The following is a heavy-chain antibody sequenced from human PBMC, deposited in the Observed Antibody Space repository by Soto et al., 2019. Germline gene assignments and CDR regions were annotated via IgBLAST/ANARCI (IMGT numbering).Heavy chain of an antibody. CDR3: ARLLPSGGAFDI. J-gene: IGHJ3*02. V-gene: IGHV4-30-4*01. D-gene: IGHD3-16*01. CDR2: IYYSGNT. Sequence: SETLSVTRSVSGGSSSSGDYYQSWIRQPPGKGLEWVGYIYYSGNTYYNPSLKSRITISVDTSTNHFFLKVNSVTAADTAVYYCARLLPSGGAFDIWGQGTMVTVSS. CDR1: GGSSSSGDYY.